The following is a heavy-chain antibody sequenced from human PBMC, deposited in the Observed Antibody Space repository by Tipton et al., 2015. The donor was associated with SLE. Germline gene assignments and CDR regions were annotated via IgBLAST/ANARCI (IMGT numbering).Heavy chain of an antibody. J-gene: IGHJ4*02. CDR1: GGSISSYY. Sequence: TLSLTCTVSGGSISSYYWSWIRQPPGKRPEWAGYIYHTKYNPSLSGYTNYNPSLKSRVSISVDTSKNQFSLKLSSVTAADTAVYYCASRGRGTYFNGFDYWGQGTRVTVSS. CDR2: IYHTKYNPSLSGYT. CDR3: ASRGRGTYFNGFDY. V-gene: IGHV4-59*08. D-gene: IGHD1-26*01.